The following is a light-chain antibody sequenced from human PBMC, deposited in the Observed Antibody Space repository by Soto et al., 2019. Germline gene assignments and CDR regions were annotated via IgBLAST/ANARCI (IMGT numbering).Light chain of an antibody. V-gene: IGKV3-20*01. CDR2: AAS. J-gene: IGKJ1*01. CDR3: QKYGSSRWA. Sequence: PGERATLSCRASQSVSSTYLAWYQQKPGQAPRPLISAASSRATGTPDRFSGSGSGTDFTLTISRLEPEDFAVYYCQKYGSSRWAFGQGTEVDIK. CDR1: QSVSSTY.